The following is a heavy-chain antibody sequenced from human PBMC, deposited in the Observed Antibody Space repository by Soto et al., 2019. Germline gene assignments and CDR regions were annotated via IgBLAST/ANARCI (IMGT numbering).Heavy chain of an antibody. CDR3: AADRQLVLGGFDP. Sequence: SVKVSCKASGYTFTSYAMHWVRQARGQRLEWIGWINAGNGNTKYAQKFQGRVTITRDMSTSTAYMELSSLRSEDTAVYYCAADRQLVLGGFDPWGQGTLVTVSS. D-gene: IGHD6-13*01. J-gene: IGHJ5*02. V-gene: IGHV1-58*02. CDR2: INAGNGNT. CDR1: GYTFTSYA.